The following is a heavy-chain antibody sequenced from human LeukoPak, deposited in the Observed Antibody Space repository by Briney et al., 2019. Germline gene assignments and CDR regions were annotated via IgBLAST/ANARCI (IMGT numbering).Heavy chain of an antibody. CDR1: GFMFRSYS. V-gene: IGHV3-21*01. Sequence: PGGSLRLSCAASGFMFRSYSMNWVRQAPGKGLEWVSSISSSSSYIFYADSVKGRFTISRDNSKNTLYLQMNSLRAEDTAVYYCAKILTVTIDAFDIWGQGTMVTVSS. D-gene: IGHD4-17*01. CDR3: AKILTVTIDAFDI. CDR2: ISSSSSYI. J-gene: IGHJ3*02.